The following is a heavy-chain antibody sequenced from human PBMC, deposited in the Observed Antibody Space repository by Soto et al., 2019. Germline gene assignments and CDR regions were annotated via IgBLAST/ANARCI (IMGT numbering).Heavy chain of an antibody. J-gene: IGHJ4*02. CDR3: SLHCSSTSCLRSFDY. CDR2: IIPIFGTA. Sequence: QVQLVQSGAEVKKPGSSVKVSCKASGGTFSSYAISWVRQAPVQGLEWMGGIIPIFGTANYAQKFQGRVTITADKATSTAYMELSSLRSEDTAVYYCSLHCSSTSCLRSFDYWGQGTLVTVSS. D-gene: IGHD2-2*01. V-gene: IGHV1-69*06. CDR1: GGTFSSYA.